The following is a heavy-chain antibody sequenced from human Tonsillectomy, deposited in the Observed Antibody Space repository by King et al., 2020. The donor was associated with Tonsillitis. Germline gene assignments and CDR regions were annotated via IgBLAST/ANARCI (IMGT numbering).Heavy chain of an antibody. CDR1: GGTFSSYA. J-gene: IGHJ4*02. V-gene: IGHV1-69*01. D-gene: IGHD5-24*01. CDR2: IIPIFGTA. Sequence: VQLVESGAEVKKPGSSVKVSCTASGGTFSSYAISWVRQAPGQGLEWMGGIIPIFGTANYAQKFQGRVTITADESTSTAYLELSSLRSEDTAVYYCARGSEMATALGTFDYWGQGNLVTVSS. CDR3: ARGSEMATALGTFDY.